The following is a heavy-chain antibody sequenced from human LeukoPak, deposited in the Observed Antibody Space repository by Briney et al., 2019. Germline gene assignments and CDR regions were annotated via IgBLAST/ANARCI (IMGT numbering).Heavy chain of an antibody. D-gene: IGHD4-23*01. J-gene: IGHJ3*02. V-gene: IGHV4-61*02. CDR3: ARERNDDYGGNSDAFDI. Sequence: SQTLSLTYTVNGGSISSGSYYWSWIRQPAGKGLDWIGRIYTSVSTNYNPSLKSRATISVDTSKNQFSLKLSSVTAADTAVYYCARERNDDYGGNSDAFDIWGQGTMVTVSS. CDR1: GGSISSGSYY. CDR2: IYTSVST.